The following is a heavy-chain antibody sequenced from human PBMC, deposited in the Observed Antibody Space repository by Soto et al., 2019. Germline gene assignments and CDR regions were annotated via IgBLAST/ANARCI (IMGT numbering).Heavy chain of an antibody. V-gene: IGHV1-46*01. CDR2: INPSGRRT. Sequence: QVQLVQSGAEVKKSGASVKVSCKASGYTFSSYYMHWVRQAPGQGLEWMGIINPSGRRTTYAQKFQGRVTMTSDTSTSTGYMELSSLRSEDTAVYYCARGVDSSGYYLRWGQGTLVTVSS. D-gene: IGHD3-22*01. J-gene: IGHJ4*02. CDR3: ARGVDSSGYYLR. CDR1: GYTFSSYY.